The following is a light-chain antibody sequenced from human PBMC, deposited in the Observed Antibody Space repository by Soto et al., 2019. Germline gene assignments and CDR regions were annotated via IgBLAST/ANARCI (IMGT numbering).Light chain of an antibody. CDR2: RDF. V-gene: IGLV3-9*01. J-gene: IGLJ2*01. CDR1: NIRSKN. Sequence: SYELTQPLSVSVALGQTAKITCEGDNIRSKNVHWYQQKAGQAPVVVINRDFNRPSGIPERISGSNSGNTATLTITSAQAWDEADYYCQVWDSGSVVFGGGTKLTVL. CDR3: QVWDSGSVV.